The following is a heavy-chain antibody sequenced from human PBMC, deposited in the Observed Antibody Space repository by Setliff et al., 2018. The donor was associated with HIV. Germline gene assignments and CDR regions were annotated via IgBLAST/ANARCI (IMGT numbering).Heavy chain of an antibody. D-gene: IGHD3-3*01. Sequence: KPSETLSLTCAVYGGSFTSYYWTWIRQAPGKDLEWIGEINHNGGTNYNPSLKSRVTISVDRSKNQFFLRLTSVTAADTAVYYCARGSYRGSGFFVRYFDFWGQGSRVTVSS. CDR1: GGSFTSYY. CDR3: ARGSYRGSGFFVRYFDF. CDR2: INHNGGT. V-gene: IGHV4-34*01. J-gene: IGHJ4*02.